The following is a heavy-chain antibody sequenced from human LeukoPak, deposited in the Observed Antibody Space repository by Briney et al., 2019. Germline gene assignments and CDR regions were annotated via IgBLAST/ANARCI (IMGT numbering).Heavy chain of an antibody. V-gene: IGHV1-24*01. J-gene: IGHJ4*02. CDR1: GYTLTELS. D-gene: IGHD3-10*01. CDR2: FDPEDGET. CDR3: ATPLYGSGSYGPDY. Sequence: GASVKVSCKVSGYTLTELSMHWVRQAPGKGLEWMGGFDPEDGETIYARKFQGRVTMTEDTSTDTAYMELSSLRSEDTAVYYCATPLYGSGSYGPDYWGQGTLVTVSS.